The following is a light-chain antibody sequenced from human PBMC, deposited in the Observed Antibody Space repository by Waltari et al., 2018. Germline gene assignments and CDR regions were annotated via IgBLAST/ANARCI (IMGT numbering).Light chain of an antibody. CDR1: QDISNY. CDR3: QRYDNLPVFA. CDR2: DAS. Sequence: DIQLTQSPSSLSASVGDRVTITCRASQDISNYLNWYQQKPGKAPKLLIYDASILETGVRSRCSGSQSGTDFTLTISSLLPEDIATYYCQRYDNLPVFAFGPGTKVDVK. V-gene: IGKV1-33*01. J-gene: IGKJ3*01.